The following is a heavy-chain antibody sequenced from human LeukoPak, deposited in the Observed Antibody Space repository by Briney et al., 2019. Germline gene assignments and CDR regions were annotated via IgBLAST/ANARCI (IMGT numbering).Heavy chain of an antibody. CDR2: IYHSGST. CDR3: ARGSSGYDYYYYMDV. Sequence: SQTLSLTCTVSGGSISSGGYYWSWIRQPPGEGLEWIGYIYHSGSTYYNPSLKSRVTISVDRSKNQFSLKLSSVTAADTAVYYCARGSSGYDYYYYMDVWGKGTTVTVSS. D-gene: IGHD3-22*01. V-gene: IGHV4-30-2*01. J-gene: IGHJ6*03. CDR1: GGSISSGGYY.